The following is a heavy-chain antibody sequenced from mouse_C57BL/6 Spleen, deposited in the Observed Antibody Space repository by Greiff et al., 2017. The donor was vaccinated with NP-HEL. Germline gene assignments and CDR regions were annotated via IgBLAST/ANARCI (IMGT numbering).Heavy chain of an antibody. CDR2: IDPGTGGT. CDR1: GYTFTDYE. D-gene: IGHD1-1*01. Sequence: QVQLQQSGAELVRPGASVTLSCKASGYTFTDYEMHWVKQTPVHGLEWIGAIDPGTGGTAYNQKFKGKAILTADKSSSPAYMELRSLTSEDSAVYYCTRSYYYGSSYGFAYWGQGTLVTVSA. CDR3: TRSYYYGSSYGFAY. V-gene: IGHV1-15*01. J-gene: IGHJ3*01.